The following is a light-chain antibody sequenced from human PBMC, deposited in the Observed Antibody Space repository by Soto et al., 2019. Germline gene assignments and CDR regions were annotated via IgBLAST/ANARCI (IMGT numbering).Light chain of an antibody. Sequence: LMTQSPATLSVSPGERATLSCRASQSVGSTLAWYQQKPGQAPRLLIYGASTRATGIPARFSGSGSGTDFTLTIISLQSYDFVVYFCQQYNAWPGTFGQGTKVEVK. CDR2: GAS. J-gene: IGKJ1*01. CDR1: QSVGST. CDR3: QQYNAWPGT. V-gene: IGKV3-15*01.